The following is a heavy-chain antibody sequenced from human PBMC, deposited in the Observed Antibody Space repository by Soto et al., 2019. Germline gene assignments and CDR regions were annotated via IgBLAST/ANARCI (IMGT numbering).Heavy chain of an antibody. D-gene: IGHD3-16*01. CDR3: ARESYTDYVHDY. Sequence: GGSLRLSCAASGFTFSSYGMHWVRQTPGKGLEWVAAIWYDGSNKYYADSVKGRFTISRDNSKNTLYLQMNSLRAEDTAVYYCARESYTDYVHDYWGQGTLVTVSS. CDR1: GFTFSSYG. V-gene: IGHV3-33*01. J-gene: IGHJ4*02. CDR2: IWYDGSNK.